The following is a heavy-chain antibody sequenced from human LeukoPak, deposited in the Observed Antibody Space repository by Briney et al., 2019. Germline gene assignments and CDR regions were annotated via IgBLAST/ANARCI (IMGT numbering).Heavy chain of an antibody. Sequence: GGSLRLSCAASGFTFDDYAMHWVWQAPGKGLEWVSGISWNSGSIGYADSVKGRFTISRDNAKNSLYLQMNSLRAEDTALYYCAKAFYDSSGYGFDPWGQGTLVTVSS. CDR1: GFTFDDYA. CDR2: ISWNSGSI. V-gene: IGHV3-9*01. J-gene: IGHJ5*02. D-gene: IGHD3-22*01. CDR3: AKAFYDSSGYGFDP.